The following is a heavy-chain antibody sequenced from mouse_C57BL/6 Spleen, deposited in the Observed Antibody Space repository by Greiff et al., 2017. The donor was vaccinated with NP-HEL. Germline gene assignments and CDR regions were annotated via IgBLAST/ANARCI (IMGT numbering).Heavy chain of an antibody. V-gene: IGHV14-4*01. D-gene: IGHD1-1*01. J-gene: IGHJ1*03. CDR3: TTSYYGSSNWYFDV. Sequence: EVMLVESGAELVRPGASVKLSCTASGFNIKDDYMHWVKQRPEQGLEWIGWIDPENGATEYASKFQGKATITADTSSNTAYLQLSSLTAEDTAVYYCTTSYYGSSNWYFDVWGTGTTVTVSS. CDR1: GFNIKDDY. CDR2: IDPENGAT.